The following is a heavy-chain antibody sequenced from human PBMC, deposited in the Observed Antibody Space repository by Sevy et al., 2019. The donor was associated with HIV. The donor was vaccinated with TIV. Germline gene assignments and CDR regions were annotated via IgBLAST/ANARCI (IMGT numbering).Heavy chain of an antibody. V-gene: IGHV4-30-2*01. Sequence: SETLSLTCAVSGGSINSGGYSWSWIRQPPGKGLEWIGYIFQSGATYYIPSLQCRVSISVDMSKNQFSLNLRSVTAADTAVYYCATGRVGDSSSWYGAFAVWGQGTMVTHSS. J-gene: IGHJ3*01. CDR2: IFQSGAT. CDR3: ATGRVGDSSSWYGAFAV. CDR1: GGSINSGGYS. D-gene: IGHD6-13*01.